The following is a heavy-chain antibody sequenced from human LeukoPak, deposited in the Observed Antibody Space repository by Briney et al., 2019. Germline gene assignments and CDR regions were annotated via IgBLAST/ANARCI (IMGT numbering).Heavy chain of an antibody. D-gene: IGHD2-15*01. J-gene: IGHJ4*02. Sequence: ASVKVSCKASGYTFTSYAMHWVRQAPGQRLEWMGWINPNSGGTNYAQKFQGRVTMTRDTSISTAYMELSRLRSDDTAVYYCARDYSQVAWSDYWGQGTLVTVSS. CDR1: GYTFTSYA. CDR2: INPNSGGT. V-gene: IGHV1-2*02. CDR3: ARDYSQVAWSDY.